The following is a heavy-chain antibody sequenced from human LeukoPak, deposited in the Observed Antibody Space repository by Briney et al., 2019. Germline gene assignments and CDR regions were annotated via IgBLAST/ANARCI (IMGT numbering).Heavy chain of an antibody. CDR3: ARRYFDY. Sequence: GGSLRLSCVASGFSFSNYYMAWVRQAPGKGPEWVANIKQDGSEKYYVDSVKGRFTISRDNAQNSLYLQMNSLRAEDTAVYYCARRYFDYWGQGTLVTVSS. V-gene: IGHV3-7*01. CDR2: IKQDGSEK. CDR1: GFSFSNYY. J-gene: IGHJ4*02.